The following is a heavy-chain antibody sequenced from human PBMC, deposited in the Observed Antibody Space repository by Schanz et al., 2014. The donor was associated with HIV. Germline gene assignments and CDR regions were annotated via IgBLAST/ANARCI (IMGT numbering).Heavy chain of an antibody. CDR2: INPSTSTT. CDR1: GYTFTIYP. Sequence: QVQLVQSGAEVKKPGASVKVSCKASGYTFTIYPMHWVRQAPGQGLEWVGTINPSTSTTNYAESFQGRVTMSGDTATSTVYMELSSLRSEDTAVYYCARETAEYGWTPVSWFDPWGQGTLVTVSP. V-gene: IGHV1-46*01. D-gene: IGHD6-19*01. J-gene: IGHJ5*02. CDR3: ARETAEYGWTPVSWFDP.